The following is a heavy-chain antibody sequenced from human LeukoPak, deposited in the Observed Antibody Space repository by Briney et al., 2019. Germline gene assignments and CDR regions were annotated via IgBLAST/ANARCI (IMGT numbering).Heavy chain of an antibody. CDR3: AREVSGLDY. CDR1: GYSFTSYA. Sequence: ASVKVSCKASGYSFTSYALHWVRQAPGQRLEWMGWINAGKGNTEYSQRFLDRVTITRDTSASTAYMELSSLRSEDTAVYYCAREVSGLDYWGQGTLVTVSS. D-gene: IGHD6-25*01. V-gene: IGHV1-3*01. J-gene: IGHJ4*02. CDR2: INAGKGNT.